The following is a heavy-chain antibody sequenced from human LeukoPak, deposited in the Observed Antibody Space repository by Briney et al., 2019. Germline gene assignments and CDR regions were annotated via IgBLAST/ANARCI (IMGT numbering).Heavy chain of an antibody. J-gene: IGHJ3*02. CDR2: IYYSGST. CDR1: GGSVSSGSYY. D-gene: IGHD6-13*01. CDR3: ARSKGRNSSSWYLTCAFDI. Sequence: PSETLSLTCTVSGGSVSSGSYYLSCIRQPPGKGLEWIGYIYYSGSTNYNPSLKSRVTISVDTSKNQFSLKLSSVTAADTAVYYCARSKGRNSSSWYLTCAFDIWGQGTMVTVSS. V-gene: IGHV4-61*01.